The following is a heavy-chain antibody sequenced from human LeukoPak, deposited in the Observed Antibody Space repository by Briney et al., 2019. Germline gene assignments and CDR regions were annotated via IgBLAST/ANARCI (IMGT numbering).Heavy chain of an antibody. J-gene: IGHJ3*02. CDR3: ARENSSAVAFDI. CDR2: IYYSGST. Sequence: TPSETLSLTCTVSGGSISSYYWSWIRQPPGKGLEWIGYIYYSGSTNYNPSLKSRVTISVDTSKNQFSLKLSSVTAADTAVYYCARENSSAVAFDIWGQGTMDTVSS. V-gene: IGHV4-59*01. CDR1: GGSISSYY. D-gene: IGHD6-19*01.